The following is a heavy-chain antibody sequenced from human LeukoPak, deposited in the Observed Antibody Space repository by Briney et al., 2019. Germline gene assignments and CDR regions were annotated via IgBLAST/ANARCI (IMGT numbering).Heavy chain of an antibody. Sequence: SETLSLTCTVSGGSIRTYYWSWIRQPPGKGLEWIGYIYYSGSTNYNPSLKSRVTISVDTSKNQFSLKLSSVTAADTAVYYCAIGYSYGFDYWGQGTLVTVSS. CDR3: AIGYSYGFDY. D-gene: IGHD5-18*01. V-gene: IGHV4-59*01. J-gene: IGHJ4*02. CDR1: GGSIRTYY. CDR2: IYYSGST.